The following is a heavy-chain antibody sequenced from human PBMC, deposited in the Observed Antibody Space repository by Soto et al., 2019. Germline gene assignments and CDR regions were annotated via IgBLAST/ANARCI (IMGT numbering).Heavy chain of an antibody. J-gene: IGHJ4*02. CDR1: VGSISNHY. Sequence: QVQLQESGPGLVKPSETLSLTCSVSVGSISNHYGSWIRQPPGKGLEWIGYIYYNGNTNYNPSLKSRVTMSVDTSRNQISLKLTTVTAADTAVYYCTRANWYSEYWGQGTLVTVSS. D-gene: IGHD7-27*01. CDR2: IYYNGNT. CDR3: TRANWYSEY. V-gene: IGHV4-59*11.